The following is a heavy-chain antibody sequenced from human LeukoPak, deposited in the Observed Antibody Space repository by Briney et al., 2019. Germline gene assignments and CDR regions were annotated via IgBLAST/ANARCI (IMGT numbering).Heavy chain of an antibody. CDR1: CASISSGGHY. D-gene: IGHD6-13*01. V-gene: IGHV4-31*01. J-gene: IGHJ4*02. Sequence: SETLSLTCTVSCASISSGGHYWSWTRQHPGKGLEWIGCIYDSRFTYYNPSLESQVTISIDSSENLLSLKLSSVTAADTAVYYCAGGFDSSKMGDWGQGTLVTVSS. CDR2: IYDSRFT. CDR3: AGGFDSSKMGD.